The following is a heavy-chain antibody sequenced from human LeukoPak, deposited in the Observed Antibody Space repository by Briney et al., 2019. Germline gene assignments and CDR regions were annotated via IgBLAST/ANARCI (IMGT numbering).Heavy chain of an antibody. Sequence: GSLRLSCAGSGFTFSTYWIHWVRQAPGQGLVWVSGISGDKSHTDYADSVKGRFTISRDNAKNTLHLQMNSLRDEDTAVYYCATVTFYATSGYFPSWGQGTLVTVSS. J-gene: IGHJ5*02. CDR2: ISGDKSHT. D-gene: IGHD3-22*01. CDR1: GFTFSTYW. V-gene: IGHV3-74*01. CDR3: ATVTFYATSGYFPS.